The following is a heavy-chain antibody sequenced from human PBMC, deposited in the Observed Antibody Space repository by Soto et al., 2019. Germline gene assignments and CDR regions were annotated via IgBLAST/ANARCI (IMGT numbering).Heavy chain of an antibody. Sequence: GGSLRLSCAASGFTFRSYWMQWVRQAPGKGLVWVSWINSDGSSTSYADSVKGRFTISRDNAKNTLYLQMNSLRAEDTAVYYCASGGSSLNFDSWGQGTLVTVSS. CDR3: ASGGSSLNFDS. D-gene: IGHD6-6*01. CDR1: GFTFRSYW. J-gene: IGHJ4*02. CDR2: INSDGSST. V-gene: IGHV3-74*01.